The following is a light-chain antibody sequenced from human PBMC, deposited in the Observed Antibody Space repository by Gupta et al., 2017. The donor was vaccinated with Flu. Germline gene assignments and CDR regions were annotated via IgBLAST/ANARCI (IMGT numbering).Light chain of an antibody. CDR3: QQSGTSPWT. V-gene: IGKV3-20*01. CDR1: QRISNSF. CDR2: GAS. J-gene: IGKJ1*01. Sequence: GTLSLSPGERATLSCRASQRISNSFLAWYQQKPGQAPRLLDYGASRRATGIPDRFSGSGSGTDFTLTISRLEPEDFAVYYCQQSGTSPWTFGQGTQVEVK.